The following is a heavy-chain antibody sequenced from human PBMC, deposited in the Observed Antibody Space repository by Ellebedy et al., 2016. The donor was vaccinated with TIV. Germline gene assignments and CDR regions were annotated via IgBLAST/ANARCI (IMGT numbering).Heavy chain of an antibody. Sequence: GESLKISCAASGFTFSSYGFHWVRQAPGKGLEWVASISSDGSETYSGDSVKGRFTISRDNSKNTLYLQMNSLRAEDTAVYYCARDGPESFQDYYCVMDVWGQGTTVIVSS. V-gene: IGHV3-33*05. CDR2: ISSDGSET. CDR3: ARDGPESFQDYYCVMDV. D-gene: IGHD3-10*01. J-gene: IGHJ6*02. CDR1: GFTFSSYG.